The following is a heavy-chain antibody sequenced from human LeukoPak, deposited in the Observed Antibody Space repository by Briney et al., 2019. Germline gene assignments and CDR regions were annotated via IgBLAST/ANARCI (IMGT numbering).Heavy chain of an antibody. Sequence: SETLSLTCAVYGGSFSGYYWSWIRQPPGKGLEWIGEINHSGSTNYNPSLKSRVTISVDTSKNQFSLKLSSVTAADTAVYYCAISGNSSGWYSAAFDIWGQGTMVTVSS. J-gene: IGHJ3*02. V-gene: IGHV4-34*01. CDR2: INHSGST. D-gene: IGHD6-19*01. CDR1: GGSFSGYY. CDR3: AISGNSSGWYSAAFDI.